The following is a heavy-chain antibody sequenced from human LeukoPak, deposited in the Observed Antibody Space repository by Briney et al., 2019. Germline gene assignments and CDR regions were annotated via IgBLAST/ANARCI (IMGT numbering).Heavy chain of an antibody. Sequence: GGSLRLSCAASGFTFSSYWMHWVRQAPGKGLVWVSRINSDGSSTSYADSVKGRFTISRDNAKNTLYLQMNSLRAEDTAVYYCARIRMVFGVVTHFFDYWGQGTLVTVSS. CDR3: ARIRMVFGVVTHFFDY. J-gene: IGHJ4*02. CDR1: GFTFSSYW. CDR2: INSDGSST. V-gene: IGHV3-74*01. D-gene: IGHD3-3*01.